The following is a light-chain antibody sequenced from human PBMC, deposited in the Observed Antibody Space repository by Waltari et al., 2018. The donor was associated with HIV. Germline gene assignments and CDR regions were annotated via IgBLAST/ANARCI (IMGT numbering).Light chain of an antibody. J-gene: IGLJ2*01. Sequence: YELTQPPSVSVAPGQTATITCGGDNIGYRSVHWYQQKAGQAPVLVFYDDTDRPSGIPERFSGSKWGNTATLTISGVGAGDEADYYCQVWASNSAYVVFGGRTKLTVL. CDR2: DDT. CDR3: QVWASNSAYVV. V-gene: IGLV3-21*02. CDR1: NIGYRS.